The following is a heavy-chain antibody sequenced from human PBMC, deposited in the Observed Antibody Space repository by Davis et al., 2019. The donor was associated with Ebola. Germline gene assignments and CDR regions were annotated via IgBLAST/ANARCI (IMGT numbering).Heavy chain of an antibody. Sequence: PSETLSLTCAVYGGSFSGYYWSWIRQPPGKGLEWIGEINHSGSTNYNPSLKSRVTISVDTSKNQFSLKLSSVTAADTAVYYCARVKLVLRFLEWLYCDYWGQGTLVTVSS. V-gene: IGHV4-34*01. CDR3: ARVKLVLRFLEWLYCDY. J-gene: IGHJ4*02. CDR2: INHSGST. CDR1: GGSFSGYY. D-gene: IGHD3-3*01.